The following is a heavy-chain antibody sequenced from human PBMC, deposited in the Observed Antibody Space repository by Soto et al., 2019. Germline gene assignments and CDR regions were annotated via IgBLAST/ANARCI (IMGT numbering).Heavy chain of an antibody. CDR2: IYYSGST. D-gene: IGHD1-7*01. CDR1: GGSISSSSYY. V-gene: IGHV4-39*01. Sequence: SETLSLTCTVSGGSISSSSYYWGWIRQPPGKGLEWIGSIYYSGSTYYNPSLTIRVTISVDTSKNQFSLKLSSVTAADTAVYYCARLGYNWTYGPDAFDICGQGTTVTVSS. CDR3: ARLGYNWTYGPDAFDI. J-gene: IGHJ3*02.